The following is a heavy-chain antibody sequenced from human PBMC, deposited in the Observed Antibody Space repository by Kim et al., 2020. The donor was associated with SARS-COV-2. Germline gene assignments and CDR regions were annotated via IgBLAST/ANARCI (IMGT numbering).Heavy chain of an antibody. V-gene: IGHV4-39*07. CDR3: ARDRLRTMVRGVISWFDP. J-gene: IGHJ5*02. Sequence: SETLSLTCTVSGGSISSSSYYWGWIRQPPGKGLEWIGSIYYSGSTYYNPSLKSRVTISVDTSKNQFSLKLSSVTAADTAVYYCARDRLRTMVRGVISWFDPWGQGTLVPSPQ. CDR2: IYYSGST. CDR1: GGSISSSSYY. D-gene: IGHD3-10*01.